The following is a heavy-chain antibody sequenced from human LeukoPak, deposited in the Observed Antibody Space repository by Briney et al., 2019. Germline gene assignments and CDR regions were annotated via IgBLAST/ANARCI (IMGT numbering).Heavy chain of an antibody. D-gene: IGHD3-16*01. CDR3: ARDYAGYDYVWGSYTLHFDY. CDR2: ISNDGSNK. CDR1: GFSLSSYA. J-gene: IGHJ4*02. Sequence: GGSLRLSCAASGFSLSSYAMHWVRQAPGKGLEWVAVISNDGSNKYYADSVKGRFTISRDNSKDTLYLQMSSLRAEDTAVYYCARDYAGYDYVWGSYTLHFDYWGQGTLVTVSS. V-gene: IGHV3-30*04.